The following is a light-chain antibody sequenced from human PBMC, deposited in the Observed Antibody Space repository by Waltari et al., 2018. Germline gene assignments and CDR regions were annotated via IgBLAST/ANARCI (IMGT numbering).Light chain of an antibody. CDR1: RSNIGSTS. CDR2: SRH. V-gene: IGLV1-44*01. Sequence: QSVLTQPPSASGTPGQRVTPSCSGTRSNIGSTSVHSYQQFPEMAPKVLIYSRHQRPSGVPDRFSGSKSGTSASLAISGLQSEDEADYYCAAWDDSLHGVVFGGGTKLTVL. CDR3: AAWDDSLHGVV. J-gene: IGLJ2*01.